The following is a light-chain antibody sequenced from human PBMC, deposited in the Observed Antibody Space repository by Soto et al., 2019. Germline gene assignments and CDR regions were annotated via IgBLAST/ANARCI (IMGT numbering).Light chain of an antibody. CDR2: GTS. J-gene: IGKJ4*01. CDR3: QQYGIAPLALT. CDR1: QSVHVSY. Sequence: EIVLTQSPATLSLSPGETATLSCRASQSVHVSYLAWYQQKPGQAPSLLIYGTSSRATGIPDRFSGSGSGTDFTLTISRLEPEDFALYYCQQYGIAPLALTFGGGTKVDNK. V-gene: IGKV3-20*01.